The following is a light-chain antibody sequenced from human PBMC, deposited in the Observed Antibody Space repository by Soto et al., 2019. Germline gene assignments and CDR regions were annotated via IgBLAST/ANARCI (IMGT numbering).Light chain of an antibody. V-gene: IGKV3-15*01. CDR1: QSVYNN. Sequence: EIVMTQSPATLSVSPGEKATLSCRASQSVYNNLAWYQQKPGQAPRLLIFLASTRATGIPARFSGSGSGTEFTLTITGLQSGDFAVYYCQQYSNWPLTFGGGTKVET. J-gene: IGKJ4*01. CDR3: QQYSNWPLT. CDR2: LAS.